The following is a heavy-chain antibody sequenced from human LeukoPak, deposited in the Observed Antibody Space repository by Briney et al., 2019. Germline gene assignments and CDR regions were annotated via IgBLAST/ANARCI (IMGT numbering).Heavy chain of an antibody. CDR2: INTNTGNP. D-gene: IGHD3-3*01. Sequence: GASVKVSCKASGYTFTSYAMNWVRQAPGQGLEWMGWINTNTGNPTYAQGFTGRFVFSLDTSASTAYLQISSLKAEDTAVYYCARVPFITTSGAFDIWGQGTMVTVSS. J-gene: IGHJ3*02. CDR3: ARVPFITTSGAFDI. CDR1: GYTFTSYA. V-gene: IGHV7-4-1*02.